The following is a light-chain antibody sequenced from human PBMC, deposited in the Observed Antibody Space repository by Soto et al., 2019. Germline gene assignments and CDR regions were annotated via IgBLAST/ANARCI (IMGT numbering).Light chain of an antibody. CDR1: SGHSSYA. V-gene: IGLV4-69*01. CDR2: LRRDGSH. Sequence: HPVLTQSSSASASLGASVKFTCTLSSGHSSYAIAWHQQQPEKGPRYLIKLRRDGSHSKGDGIPDRCSGSSSGAERYLTISSLQSEDEADYYCQTWDTGARVVFGGGTKLTVL. CDR3: QTWDTGARVV. J-gene: IGLJ2*01.